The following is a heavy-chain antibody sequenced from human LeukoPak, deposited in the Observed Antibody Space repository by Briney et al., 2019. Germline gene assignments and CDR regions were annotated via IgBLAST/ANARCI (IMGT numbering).Heavy chain of an antibody. V-gene: IGHV3-21*01. CDR1: GFTFSNYG. J-gene: IGHJ4*02. D-gene: IGHD1-26*01. CDR2: ISSSSSYI. CDR3: ARDATYSGSLVDY. Sequence: PGGSLRLSCAASGFTFSNYGMHWVRQAPGKGLEWVSSISSSSSYIYYADSVKGRFTISRDNAKNSLYLQMNSLRAEDTAVYYCARDATYSGSLVDYWGQGTLVTVSS.